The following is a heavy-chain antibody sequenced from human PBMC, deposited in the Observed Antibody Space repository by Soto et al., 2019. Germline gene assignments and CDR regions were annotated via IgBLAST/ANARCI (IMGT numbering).Heavy chain of an antibody. D-gene: IGHD3-9*01. Sequence: PSETLSLTCAVYGGSFSGYYWSWIRQPPGKGLEWIGEINHSGSTNYNPSLKSRVTISVDTSKNQFSLKLSSVTAADTAVYYCAREGSGYYDILTGYYYYGMDVWGQGTTVTVS. J-gene: IGHJ6*02. CDR1: GGSFSGYY. V-gene: IGHV4-34*01. CDR3: AREGSGYYDILTGYYYYGMDV. CDR2: INHSGST.